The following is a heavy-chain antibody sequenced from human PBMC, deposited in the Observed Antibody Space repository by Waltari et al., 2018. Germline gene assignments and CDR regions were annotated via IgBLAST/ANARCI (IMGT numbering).Heavy chain of an antibody. D-gene: IGHD2-2*02. J-gene: IGHJ4*02. Sequence: QVQLVQSGAEVKKPGSSVKVSCKASGGTFRSSAISWVRQAPGQGLEWMGGIIPIFGTANYAQKFQGRVTITADESTSTAYMELSSLRSEDTAVYYCASTLYCSSTSCYMVYWGQGTLVTVSS. CDR2: IIPIFGTA. CDR1: GGTFRSSA. CDR3: ASTLYCSSTSCYMVY. V-gene: IGHV1-69*01.